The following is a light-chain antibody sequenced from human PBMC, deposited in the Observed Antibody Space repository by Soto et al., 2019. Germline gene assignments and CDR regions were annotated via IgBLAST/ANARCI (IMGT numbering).Light chain of an antibody. V-gene: IGKV3-20*01. Sequence: EIVLTQSPGTLSLSPGKRATLSCRASQSVSGSYLAWYQQKPGQAPRLLIYGAFSRATGIPDRFSGSWSGTDFTLTIIRLEPEDFAVYFCQQYGSSPPWTFGQGTKVEIK. J-gene: IGKJ1*01. CDR2: GAF. CDR1: QSVSGSY. CDR3: QQYGSSPPWT.